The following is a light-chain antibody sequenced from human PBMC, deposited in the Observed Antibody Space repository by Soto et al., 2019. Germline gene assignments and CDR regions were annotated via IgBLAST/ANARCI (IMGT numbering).Light chain of an antibody. CDR2: AAS. J-gene: IGKJ3*01. Sequence: EIVMTQSPATLSVSPGERATLACRTSQSVGSDLAWYQQQPGQAPRLLIYAASTRLSGISARFSGSGSGTDFTLTISSLQSEASAVYYCQQHNKWPPVFTFGRGTKLEIK. CDR3: QQHNKWPPVFT. V-gene: IGKV3-15*01. CDR1: QSVGSD.